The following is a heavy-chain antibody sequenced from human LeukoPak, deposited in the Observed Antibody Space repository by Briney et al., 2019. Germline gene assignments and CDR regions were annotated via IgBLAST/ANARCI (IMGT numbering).Heavy chain of an antibody. Sequence: SETLSLTCTVSGGSISSGGYYWSWIRQPPGKGLEWIGYIYHSGSTYYNPSLKSRVTISVDRSKNQFSLKLSSVTAADTAVYYCAGRHIAAQEYWGQGTLVTVSS. D-gene: IGHD6-13*01. CDR1: GGSISSGGYY. CDR2: IYHSGST. V-gene: IGHV4-30-2*02. CDR3: AGRHIAAQEY. J-gene: IGHJ4*02.